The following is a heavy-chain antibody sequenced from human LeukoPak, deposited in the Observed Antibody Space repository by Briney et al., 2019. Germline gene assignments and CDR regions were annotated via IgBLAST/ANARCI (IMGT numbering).Heavy chain of an antibody. J-gene: IGHJ4*02. D-gene: IGHD2-2*01. V-gene: IGHV4-31*11. CDR2: ISYSGST. CDR1: GGSISSGGNY. Sequence: SETLSLTCAVSGGSISSGGNYWSWIRQHPGKGLEWIGYISYSGSTYYNSSLKSRVSISVDTSQNQFSLKMSSVTAADTAVYYCARMMYCSSASCYVQSSFDYWGQGALVTVSS. CDR3: ARMMYCSSASCYVQSSFDY.